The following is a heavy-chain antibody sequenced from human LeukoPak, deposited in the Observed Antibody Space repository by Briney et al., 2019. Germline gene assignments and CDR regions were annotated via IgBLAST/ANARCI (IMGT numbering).Heavy chain of an antibody. J-gene: IGHJ3*02. Sequence: QPGGSLRLSCVASGFTFRNYAMTWVRQAPGKGLEWVSGISGSGDNTHYADSVKGRFTISRDKSKNTLYLQMNSLRAEDTAVYYCAKDSQAPGDYEPGAFDIWGQGTMVTVSS. CDR2: ISGSGDNT. CDR3: AKDSQAPGDYEPGAFDI. V-gene: IGHV3-23*01. D-gene: IGHD4-17*01. CDR1: GFTFRNYA.